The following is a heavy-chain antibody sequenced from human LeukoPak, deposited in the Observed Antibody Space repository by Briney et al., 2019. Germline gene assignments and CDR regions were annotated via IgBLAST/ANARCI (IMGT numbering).Heavy chain of an antibody. V-gene: IGHV4-34*01. Sequence: SETLSLTCAVYGGSFSGYYWSWIRQPPGKGLEWIGEINHSGSTNYNPSLKSRVTISVDTSKNQFSLKLSSVTAADTAVYYCARLANSGWYNWFDPWGQGTLVTVSS. CDR2: INHSGST. CDR1: GGSFSGYY. CDR3: ARLANSGWYNWFDP. J-gene: IGHJ5*02. D-gene: IGHD6-19*01.